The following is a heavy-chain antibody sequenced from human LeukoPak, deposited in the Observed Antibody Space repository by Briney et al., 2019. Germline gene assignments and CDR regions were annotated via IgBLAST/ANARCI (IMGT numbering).Heavy chain of an antibody. V-gene: IGHV3-23*01. CDR1: GFSFSSYI. CDR2: ISGSGGHT. D-gene: IGHD3-10*01. CDR3: AKEGYEYGQYYFDY. J-gene: IGHJ4*02. Sequence: GGSLRLSCVGSGFSFSSYIVSWVPHAPERGREWVSDISGSGGHTHYADSVKGRFTISTGNATTTVYLRMKSLRVADTAVYYYAKEGYEYGQYYFDYWGQGTLVTVS.